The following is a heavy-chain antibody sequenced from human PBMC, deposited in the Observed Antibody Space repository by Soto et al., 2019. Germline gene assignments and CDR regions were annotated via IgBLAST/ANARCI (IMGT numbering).Heavy chain of an antibody. Sequence: SETLSLTCAVYGGSFSGYYWSWIRQPPGKGLEWIGEINHSGSTNYNPSLKSRVTISVDTSKNQFSLKLSSVTAADTAVYYCARGGYGGYAYYYYGMDVWGQGTTVTVSS. CDR1: GGSFSGYY. J-gene: IGHJ6*02. CDR3: ARGGYGGYAYYYYGMDV. CDR2: INHSGST. D-gene: IGHD5-12*01. V-gene: IGHV4-34*01.